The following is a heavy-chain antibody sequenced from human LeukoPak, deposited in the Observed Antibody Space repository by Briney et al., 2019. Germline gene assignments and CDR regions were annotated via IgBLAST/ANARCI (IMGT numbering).Heavy chain of an antibody. D-gene: IGHD3-22*01. Sequence: GGSLRLSCAASPFTFSSYWMSWVRQAPGKGLEWAANIKQDGSEKYYVDSVKGRFTISRDNARNSLSLQMHSLRAEDTAVYYCARITDYYYDSSGYLDYWGQGTLVTVSS. J-gene: IGHJ4*02. CDR2: IKQDGSEK. CDR1: PFTFSSYW. V-gene: IGHV3-7*01. CDR3: ARITDYYYDSSGYLDY.